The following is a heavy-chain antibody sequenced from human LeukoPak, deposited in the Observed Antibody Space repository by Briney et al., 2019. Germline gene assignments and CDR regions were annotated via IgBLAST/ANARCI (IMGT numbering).Heavy chain of an antibody. D-gene: IGHD2-15*01. V-gene: IGHV1-69*04. Sequence: GASVKVSCKASGGTFSSYAISWVRQAPGQGLEWMGRIIPILGIANYAQKFQGRVTITADKSTSTAYMELSSLRSEDTAVYYCARSPYRYCSGGSCYGNSRFDPWGQGTLVTVSS. CDR1: GGTFSSYA. CDR2: IIPILGIA. CDR3: ARSPYRYCSGGSCYGNSRFDP. J-gene: IGHJ5*02.